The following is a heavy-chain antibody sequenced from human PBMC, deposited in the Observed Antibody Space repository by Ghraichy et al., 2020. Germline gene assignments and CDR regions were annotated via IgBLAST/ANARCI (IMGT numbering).Heavy chain of an antibody. D-gene: IGHD2-2*01. Sequence: PTLVKPTQTLTLTCTFSGFSLSTSGMCVSWIRQPPGKALEWLTRIDWDDDKYSSTSLKTRLTISKDTSKNQVVLTMTNMDPVDTATYYCARIMRGYCSSTSCYGYYYYGMDVWGQGTTVTVSS. J-gene: IGHJ6*02. CDR2: IDWDDDK. V-gene: IGHV2-70*11. CDR3: ARIMRGYCSSTSCYGYYYYGMDV. CDR1: GFSLSTSGMC.